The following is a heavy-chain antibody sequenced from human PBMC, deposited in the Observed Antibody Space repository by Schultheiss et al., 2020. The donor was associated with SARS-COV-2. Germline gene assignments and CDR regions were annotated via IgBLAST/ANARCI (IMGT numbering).Heavy chain of an antibody. CDR2: IYYSGST. D-gene: IGHD6-13*01. CDR3: ASMLAKAAAGKPDGFDP. J-gene: IGHJ5*02. CDR1: GGSISSYY. Sequence: SQTLSLTCTVSGGSISSYYWSWIRQPPGKGLEWIGYIYYSGSTNYNPSLKSRVTMSVDKSKNQFSLKLSSVTAADTAVYYCASMLAKAAAGKPDGFDPWGQGTLVTVSS. V-gene: IGHV4-59*12.